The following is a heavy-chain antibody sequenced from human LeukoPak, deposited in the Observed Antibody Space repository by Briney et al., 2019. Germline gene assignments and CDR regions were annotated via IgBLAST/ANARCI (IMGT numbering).Heavy chain of an antibody. CDR3: AKDLPSRAIDY. CDR1: GFSFSTYG. Sequence: PGGSLRLSCAASGFSFSTYGMHWVRQAPGKGLEWVAVISYDGSNKYYADSVKGRFTISRDNSKNTLYLQMNSLRAEDTAVYYCAKDLPSRAIDYWGQGTLVTVSS. CDR2: ISYDGSNK. J-gene: IGHJ4*02. V-gene: IGHV3-30*18.